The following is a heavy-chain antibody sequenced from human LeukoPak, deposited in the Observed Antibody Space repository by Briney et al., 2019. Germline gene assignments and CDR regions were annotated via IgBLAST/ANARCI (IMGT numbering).Heavy chain of an antibody. CDR3: ARYHSSGSFDY. CDR1: GGSISSYY. J-gene: IGHJ4*02. V-gene: IGHV4-59*01. Sequence: SETLSLTCTVSGGSISSYYWSWIRQPPGKGLEWIGYIYYSGSTNYNPSLKSRVTISVDTSKNQFSLKLSSVTAADTAVYYCARYHSSGSFDYWGQGTLVTVSS. CDR2: IYYSGST. D-gene: IGHD6-19*01.